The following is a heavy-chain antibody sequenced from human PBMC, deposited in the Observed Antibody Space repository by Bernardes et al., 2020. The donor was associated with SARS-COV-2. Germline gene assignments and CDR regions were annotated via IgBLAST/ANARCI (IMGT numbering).Heavy chain of an antibody. V-gene: IGHV4-59*01. D-gene: IGHD3-10*01. CDR1: GGSISTYF. CDR3: ARVSAGRWLQPKEYYFDY. CDR2: IHYSGSS. Sequence: SETLSLTCTVSGGSISTYFWTWIRQPPGKGLEWIGYIHYSGSSNHNPSLRSRVTTSVDTSKNQLSLKLISMTAADTAVYYCARVSAGRWLQPKEYYFDYWGQGILVTVSS. J-gene: IGHJ4*02.